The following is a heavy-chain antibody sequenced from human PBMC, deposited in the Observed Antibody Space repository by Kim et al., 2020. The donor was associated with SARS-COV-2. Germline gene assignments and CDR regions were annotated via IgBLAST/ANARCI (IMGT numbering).Heavy chain of an antibody. CDR1: GGSFSGYY. J-gene: IGHJ4*02. V-gene: IGHV4-34*01. CDR2: INHSGST. Sequence: SETLSLTCAVYGGSFSGYYWSWIRQPPGKGLEWIGEINHSGSTNYNPSLKSRVTISVDTSKNQFSLKLSSVTAADTAVYYCAARYYASPYYFDYWGQGTLVTVSS. D-gene: IGHD2-2*01. CDR3: AARYYASPYYFDY.